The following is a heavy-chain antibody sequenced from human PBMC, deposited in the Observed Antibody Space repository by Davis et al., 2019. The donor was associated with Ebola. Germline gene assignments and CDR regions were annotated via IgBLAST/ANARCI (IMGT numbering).Heavy chain of an antibody. V-gene: IGHV3-23*01. CDR1: GFIFRNYV. D-gene: IGHD2-2*01. CDR3: ARMPLDYYYGMDV. CDR2: FGTGGDT. J-gene: IGHJ6*04. Sequence: GGSLRLSCETSGFIFRNYVMSWVRQAPGKGLEWVSTFGTGGDTYYADSVKGRFTISRDNSKNTLYLQMNSLRAEDTAVYYCARMPLDYYYGMDVWGKGTTVTVSS.